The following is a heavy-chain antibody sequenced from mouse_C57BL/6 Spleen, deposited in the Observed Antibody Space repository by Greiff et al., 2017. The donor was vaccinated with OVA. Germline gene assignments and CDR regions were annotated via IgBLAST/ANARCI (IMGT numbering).Heavy chain of an antibody. CDR3: ARGELGRNYFDY. CDR2: IDPSDSYT. CDR1: GYTFTSYW. Sequence: VQLQQPGAELVMPGASVKLSCKASGYTFTSYWMHWVKQRPGQGLEWIGEIDPSDSYTNYNQKFKGKSTLTVDKSSSTAYMQLSSLTSEDSAVYYCARGELGRNYFDYWGQGTTLTVSS. V-gene: IGHV1-69*01. D-gene: IGHD4-1*01. J-gene: IGHJ2*01.